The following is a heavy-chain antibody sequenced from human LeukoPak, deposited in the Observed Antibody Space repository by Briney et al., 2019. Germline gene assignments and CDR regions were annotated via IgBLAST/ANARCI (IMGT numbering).Heavy chain of an antibody. CDR3: AARPGGDYYDSSGYYFDY. CDR2: ISGSGGST. Sequence: PGGSLRLSCAASGFTFSSYAMSWVRQATGKGLEWVSAISGSGGSTYYADSVKGRFTISRDNSKNTLYLQMNSLRAEDTAVYYCAARPGGDYYDSSGYYFDYWGQGTLVTVSS. J-gene: IGHJ4*02. D-gene: IGHD3-22*01. V-gene: IGHV3-23*01. CDR1: GFTFSSYA.